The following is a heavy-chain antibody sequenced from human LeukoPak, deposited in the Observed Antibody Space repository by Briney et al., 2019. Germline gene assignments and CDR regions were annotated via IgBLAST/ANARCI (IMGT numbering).Heavy chain of an antibody. Sequence: SVKVSCKASGGSFSSYAISWVRQAPGQGLEWMGGIIPIFGTANYAQKFQGRVTITADESTSTAYMELSSLRSEDTAVYYCARGEVEMATITAFDYWGQGTLVTVSS. CDR1: GGSFSSYA. V-gene: IGHV1-69*13. J-gene: IGHJ4*02. CDR2: IIPIFGTA. D-gene: IGHD5-24*01. CDR3: ARGEVEMATITAFDY.